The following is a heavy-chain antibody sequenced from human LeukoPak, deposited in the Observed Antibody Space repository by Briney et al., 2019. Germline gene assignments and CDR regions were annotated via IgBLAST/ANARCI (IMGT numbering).Heavy chain of an antibody. D-gene: IGHD2-15*01. V-gene: IGHV1-8*03. CDR1: GYTFTSYD. CDR3: ARVVVAATRVAWFDP. CDR2: MNPNSGNT. J-gene: IGHJ5*02. Sequence: GASVKVSCKASGYTFTSYDINWVRQATGQGLEWMGWMNPNSGNTGYAQKFQGRVTITRNTSISTAYMELSSLRSEDTAVYYCARVVVAATRVAWFDPWGQGTLSPSPQ.